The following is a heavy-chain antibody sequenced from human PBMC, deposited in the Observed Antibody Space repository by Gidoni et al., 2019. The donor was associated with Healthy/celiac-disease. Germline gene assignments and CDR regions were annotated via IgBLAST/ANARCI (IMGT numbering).Heavy chain of an antibody. Sequence: EVQLVESGGGLIQPGGSLRLSCAASGFNVSNTYMNWVRQAPGKGLEWVSVFLSCGSTYYADSVMGRFTISRDNSKNTLYLQMNSLRAEDTSVYYCARVYQLLYGPSGWFDPWGQGTLVTVSS. J-gene: IGHJ5*02. D-gene: IGHD2-2*02. CDR1: GFNVSNTY. CDR2: FLSCGST. V-gene: IGHV3-53*01. CDR3: ARVYQLLYGPSGWFDP.